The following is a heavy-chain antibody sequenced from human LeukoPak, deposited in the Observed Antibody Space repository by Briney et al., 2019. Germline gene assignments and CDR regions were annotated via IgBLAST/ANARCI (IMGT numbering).Heavy chain of an antibody. CDR1: GFTFSSYSMN. J-gene: IGHJ4*02. Sequence: PGGSLRLSCAASGFTFSSYSMNWVRQPPGKGLEWIGSIYYSGNTYYNPSLKSRVTISVDTSKHHFSLNLNSVTAADTAVYYCASGYNTGWPATLNFDSWGQGTLVTVSS. D-gene: IGHD6-19*01. CDR2: IYYSGNT. CDR3: ASGYNTGWPATLNFDS. V-gene: IGHV4-39*01.